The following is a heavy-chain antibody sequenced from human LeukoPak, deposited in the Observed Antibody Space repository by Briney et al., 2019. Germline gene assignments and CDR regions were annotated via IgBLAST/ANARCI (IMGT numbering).Heavy chain of an antibody. J-gene: IGHJ6*02. Sequence: GGSLRLSCAASGFTFSSYAMSWVRQAPGEGLEWVSAISGSGGSTYYADSVKGRFTISRDNSKNTLYLQMNSLRAEDTAVYYCAKDSIHYYYYYGMDVWGQGTTVTVSS. CDR3: AKDSIHYYYYYGMDV. CDR1: GFTFSSYA. CDR2: ISGSGGST. V-gene: IGHV3-23*01.